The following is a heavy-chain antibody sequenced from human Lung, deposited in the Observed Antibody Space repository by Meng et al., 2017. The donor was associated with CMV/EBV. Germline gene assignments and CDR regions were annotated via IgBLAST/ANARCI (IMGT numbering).Heavy chain of an antibody. CDR1: GFTFGDYY. Sequence: SLKISCAASGFTFGDYYMSWIRQAPGKGLEWLSYIKSGGIDTFYADSLKGRFTISRDNAKNLLYLQMKSLTAEDTAVYYCARGPFYGFDYWGQGTRVTGSS. V-gene: IGHV3-11*01. CDR3: ARGPFYGFDY. D-gene: IGHD4-17*01. J-gene: IGHJ4*02. CDR2: IKSGGIDT.